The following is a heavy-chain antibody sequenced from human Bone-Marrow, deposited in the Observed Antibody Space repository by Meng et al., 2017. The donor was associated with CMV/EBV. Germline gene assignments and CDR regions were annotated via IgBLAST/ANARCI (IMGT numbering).Heavy chain of an antibody. D-gene: IGHD2-2*01. Sequence: ASVKVSCKASGYTFTSYYMHWVRQATGQGLEWMGWMNPNSGNTGYAQKFQGRVTMTRNTSISTAYMELSSMRSEDTAVYYCVWYIVVVPPNGMDVWGQGTTVTVSS. CDR3: VWYIVVVPPNGMDV. V-gene: IGHV1-8*02. J-gene: IGHJ6*02. CDR1: GYTFTSYY. CDR2: MNPNSGNT.